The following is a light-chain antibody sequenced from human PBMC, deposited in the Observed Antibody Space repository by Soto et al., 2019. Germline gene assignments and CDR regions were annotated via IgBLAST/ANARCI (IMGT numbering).Light chain of an antibody. J-gene: IGKJ1*01. CDR2: GAS. CDR3: QQYGSSSET. V-gene: IGKV3-20*01. Sequence: EIVLTQSPGTLSLSPGERATLSCRASQSVSSSYLAWYQQKPGQAPRLLIYGASSRATGIPDRFSGSGSGTGFTLTISRLEPDDFAVYYCQQYGSSSETFGQGTKVEIQ. CDR1: QSVSSSY.